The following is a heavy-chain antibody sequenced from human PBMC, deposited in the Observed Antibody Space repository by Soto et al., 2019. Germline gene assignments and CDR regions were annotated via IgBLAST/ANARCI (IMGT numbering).Heavy chain of an antibody. CDR3: ARGLGGYSWFDP. CDR2: IIPILGIA. Sequence: QVQLVQSGAEVKKPGSSVKVSCKASGGTFSSYTISWVRQAPGQGLEWMGRIIPILGIANYAQKFQGRVTIPADNYTSTAYRELSSLRSEDKYGYYCARGLGGYSWFDPWGQGTLVTVSS. J-gene: IGHJ5*02. V-gene: IGHV1-69*02. CDR1: GGTFSSYT. D-gene: IGHD1-26*01.